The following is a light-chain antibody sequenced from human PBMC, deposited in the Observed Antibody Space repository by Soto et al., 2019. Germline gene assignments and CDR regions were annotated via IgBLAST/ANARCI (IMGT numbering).Light chain of an antibody. V-gene: IGKV3-15*01. Sequence: EIVVTQSPATLSVSPGERATLSCRASQSVSSNLAWYQQKSGQAPRLLIYGASTRATGIPARFSGSGSGTEFTLAISSLQSEDSAVYFCQQYNNWPPRYTFGQGTKLEI. CDR2: GAS. CDR3: QQYNNWPPRYT. J-gene: IGKJ2*01. CDR1: QSVSSN.